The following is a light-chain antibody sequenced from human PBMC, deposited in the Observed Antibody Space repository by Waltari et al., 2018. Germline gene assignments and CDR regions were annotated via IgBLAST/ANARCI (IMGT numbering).Light chain of an antibody. CDR1: SSNIGSNT. V-gene: IGLV1-44*01. CDR3: AAWDDSLNGVV. Sequence: QSVLTQPPSASGTPGQRVTISCSGSSSNIGSNTVNWYQQLPGTAPKPLIYSHNQRPSGVPDRFSGSTSGTSASLSISGRQSEDEAEYYCAAWDDSLNGVVFGGGTKLTVL. CDR2: SHN. J-gene: IGLJ2*01.